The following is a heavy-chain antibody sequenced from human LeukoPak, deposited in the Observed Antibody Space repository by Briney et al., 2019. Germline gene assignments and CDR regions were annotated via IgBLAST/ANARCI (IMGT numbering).Heavy chain of an antibody. CDR2: IIPIFGIA. Sequence: ASVKVSCKASGGTFSSYAISWVRQAPGQGLEWMGRIIPIFGIANYAQKFQGRVTITADKSTSTAYMELSSLRSEDTAVYYCARGDGYNYWFDHWGQGTLVTVSS. CDR3: ARGDGYNYWFDH. CDR1: GGTFSSYA. D-gene: IGHD5-24*01. J-gene: IGHJ5*02. V-gene: IGHV1-69*04.